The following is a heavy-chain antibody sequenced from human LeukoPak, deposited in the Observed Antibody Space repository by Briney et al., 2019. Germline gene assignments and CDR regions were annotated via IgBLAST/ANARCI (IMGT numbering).Heavy chain of an antibody. Sequence: GRSLRLSCAASGFTFSSYGMHWVRQAPGKGLEWVAVISYDGSNKYYADSVKGRFTISRDNSKNTLYLQMNSLRAEDTAVYYCAKDHDGDFDYWGQGTLVTVSS. D-gene: IGHD4-17*01. V-gene: IGHV3-30*18. J-gene: IGHJ4*02. CDR1: GFTFSSYG. CDR3: AKDHDGDFDY. CDR2: ISYDGSNK.